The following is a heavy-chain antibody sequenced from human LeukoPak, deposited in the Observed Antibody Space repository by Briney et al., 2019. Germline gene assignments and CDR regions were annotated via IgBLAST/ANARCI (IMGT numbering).Heavy chain of an antibody. D-gene: IGHD6-13*01. CDR3: ARGSIAAAGTRGRNWFDP. V-gene: IGHV4-34*01. CDR1: GGSFSGYY. CDR2: INHSGST. J-gene: IGHJ5*02. Sequence: SETLSLTCAVYGGSFSGYYWSWIRQPPGKGLEWIGDINHSGSTNYNPSLKSRVTISVDTSKNQFSLKLSSVTAADTAVYYCARGSIAAAGTRGRNWFDPWGQGTLVTVSS.